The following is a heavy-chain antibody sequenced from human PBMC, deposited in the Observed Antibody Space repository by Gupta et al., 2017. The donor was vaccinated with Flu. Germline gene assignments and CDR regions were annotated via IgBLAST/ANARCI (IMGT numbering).Heavy chain of an antibody. CDR3: ARGHWDS. J-gene: IGHJ4*02. CDR2: ISSSGVP. V-gene: IGHV3-48*03. Sequence: EVQLVESGGGLVQPGGSLRLSRAASGFTLSDYDVSWVRQAPGKALEWVSFISSSGVPYHTDSVKGRFTISRDNAKNSVYLQMDSLRAEDTAFYYCARGHWDSWGQGTLVTVS. CDR1: GFTLSDYD.